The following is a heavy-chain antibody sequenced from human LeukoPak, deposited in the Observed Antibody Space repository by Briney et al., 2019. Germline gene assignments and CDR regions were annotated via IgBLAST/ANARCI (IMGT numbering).Heavy chain of an antibody. Sequence: SQTLSLTCAISGDSVSSNSAAWNWIRQSPSRGLEWLGTTYYRSKWYNDYAVSVKSRVTINPDTSKNQFSLQLNSVTPEDTAVYYCARDHCSGGSCYWRFDYWGQGTLVTVSS. J-gene: IGHJ4*02. D-gene: IGHD2-15*01. CDR2: TYYRSKWYN. CDR1: GDSVSSNSAA. CDR3: ARDHCSGGSCYWRFDY. V-gene: IGHV6-1*01.